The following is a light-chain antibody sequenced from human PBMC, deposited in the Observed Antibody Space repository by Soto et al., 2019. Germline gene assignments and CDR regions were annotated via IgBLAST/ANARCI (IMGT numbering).Light chain of an antibody. Sequence: DIQMTQSPSSLSASVGDRVTITCRASQSIISYLNWYQQKPGKAPKLLICAADSLQSGVPSRFSGSGSGTDFTLTISSLQPEDFATYYCQQTYSTPLTFGGGTKVDIK. J-gene: IGKJ4*01. CDR3: QQTYSTPLT. CDR1: QSIISY. CDR2: AAD. V-gene: IGKV1-39*01.